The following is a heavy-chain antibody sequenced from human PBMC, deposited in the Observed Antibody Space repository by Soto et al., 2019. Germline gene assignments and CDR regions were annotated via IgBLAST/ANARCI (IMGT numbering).Heavy chain of an antibody. D-gene: IGHD6-6*01. CDR1: GGSISSGGYY. J-gene: IGHJ5*02. CDR3: ASWYSSSSSNWFDP. Sequence: PSETLSLTCTVSGGSISSGGYYWSWIRQHPGKGLEWIGYIYYSGSTYYNPSLKSRVTISVDTSKNQFSLKLSSVTAADTAVYYCASWYSSSSSNWFDPWGQGTLVTVSS. V-gene: IGHV4-31*03. CDR2: IYYSGST.